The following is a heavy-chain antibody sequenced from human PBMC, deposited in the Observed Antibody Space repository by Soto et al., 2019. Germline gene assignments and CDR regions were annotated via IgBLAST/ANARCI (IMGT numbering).Heavy chain of an antibody. Sequence: SQTQSLTCTVSGVSIGSYSWSWIRQPPGKGLEWIGYIYYRGSTNYNPSLKSRVTISVDTSKNQFSLKLSSVTAADTAVYYGARHYGTTLDFWGQGTLVTVSS. V-gene: IGHV4-59*01. CDR1: GVSIGSYS. CDR3: ARHYGTTLDF. CDR2: IYYRGST. J-gene: IGHJ4*02. D-gene: IGHD1-7*01.